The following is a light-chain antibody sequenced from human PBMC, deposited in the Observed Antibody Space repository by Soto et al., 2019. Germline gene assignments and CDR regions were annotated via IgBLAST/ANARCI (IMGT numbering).Light chain of an antibody. Sequence: EIVLTQSPDTLSLSPGDRATLSCRASQSFNSNYLAWYQQKPGQAPRLLIYGASSRAAGIPDRFGGSGSGTDFTLTISRLEPEDFAVYYCQQYDNSPLYTFGQGTKLEIK. V-gene: IGKV3-20*01. J-gene: IGKJ2*01. CDR3: QQYDNSPLYT. CDR1: QSFNSNY. CDR2: GAS.